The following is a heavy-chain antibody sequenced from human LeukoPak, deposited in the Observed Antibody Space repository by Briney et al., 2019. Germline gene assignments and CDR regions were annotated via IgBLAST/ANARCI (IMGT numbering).Heavy chain of an antibody. D-gene: IGHD3-10*01. CDR1: GFTFSSYG. V-gene: IGHV3-33*01. CDR2: IWYDGSNK. Sequence: GGSLRLSCAASGFTFSSYGMHWVRQAPGKGLEWVAVIWYDGSNKYYADSVKGRFTISRDNSKNTLYLQMNSLRAEDTAVYYCARACYYGSGRVFDYWGQGTLVTVSS. CDR3: ARACYYGSGRVFDY. J-gene: IGHJ4*02.